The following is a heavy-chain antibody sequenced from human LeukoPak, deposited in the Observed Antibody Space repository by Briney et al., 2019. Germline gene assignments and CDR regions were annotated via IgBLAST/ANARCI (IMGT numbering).Heavy chain of an antibody. V-gene: IGHV3-30*02. CDR2: IRYDGSNK. J-gene: IGHJ4*02. D-gene: IGHD3-22*01. CDR1: GFTFSSYE. Sequence: GGSLRLSCAASGFTFSSYEMNWVRQAPGKGLEWVAFIRYDGSNKYYADSVKGRFTISRDNSKNTLYLQMNSLRAEDTAVYYCAKDGPSSSYYYDSSGYTYYFDYWGQGTLVTVSS. CDR3: AKDGPSSSYYYDSSGYTYYFDY.